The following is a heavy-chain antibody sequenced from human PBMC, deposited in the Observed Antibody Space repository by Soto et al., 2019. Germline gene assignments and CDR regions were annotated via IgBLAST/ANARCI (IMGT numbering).Heavy chain of an antibody. V-gene: IGHV1-18*01. J-gene: IGHJ5*02. CDR1: GYTFSNYG. CDR3: ARVVPGAEAWFGP. Sequence: SVKFSCKTSGYTFSNYGMTCVRQAPGQPLEWLGWISLYSDGTNYAQKFQGRVSMTTDTSTTTAYMELRSLRSDDTAVYYCARVVPGAEAWFGPWGQGTLVTVSS. CDR2: ISLYSDGT. D-gene: IGHD2-2*01.